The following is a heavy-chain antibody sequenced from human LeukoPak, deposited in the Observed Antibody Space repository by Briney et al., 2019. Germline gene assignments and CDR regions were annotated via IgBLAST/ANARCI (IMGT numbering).Heavy chain of an antibody. V-gene: IGHV5-10-1*01. J-gene: IGHJ4*02. D-gene: IGHD1-26*01. CDR3: ASHFGGSYYYDY. CDR2: IDPDDSYT. Sequence: GESLKISCTGSRYSFTIYLISWVRQMPGKGLEWMGGIDPDDSYTNYSPSFQGHVTISADKSISTAYLQWSSLKASDTAMYYCASHFGGSYYYDYWGQGTLVTVSS. CDR1: RYSFTIYL.